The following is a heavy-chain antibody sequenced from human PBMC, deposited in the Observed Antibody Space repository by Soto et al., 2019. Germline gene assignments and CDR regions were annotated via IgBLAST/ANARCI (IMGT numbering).Heavy chain of an antibody. V-gene: IGHV1-18*01. CDR3: ARYMMTTVTMTAFDI. J-gene: IGHJ3*02. D-gene: IGHD4-17*01. CDR2: ISAYNGNT. CDR1: GYTFTSYG. Sequence: ASVKVSCKASGYTFTSYGISWVRQAPGQGLKWMEWISAYNGNTNYAQKLQGRVTMTTDTSTSTAYMKLRSLRSDDTAVYYCARYMMTTVTMTAFDIWGQGTMVTVSS.